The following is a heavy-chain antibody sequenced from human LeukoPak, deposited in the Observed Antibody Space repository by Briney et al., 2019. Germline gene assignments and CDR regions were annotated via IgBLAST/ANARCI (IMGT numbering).Heavy chain of an antibody. J-gene: IGHJ4*02. Sequence: ASVKVSCKASGYTFTGYYMHWVRQAPGQGLEWMGGFDPEDGETIYAQKFQGRVTMTEDTSTDTAYMELTSLTSEDTAVYYCATRETNPEWGQGTLVTVSS. CDR1: GYTFTGYY. D-gene: IGHD1-14*01. CDR2: FDPEDGET. V-gene: IGHV1-24*01. CDR3: ATRETNPE.